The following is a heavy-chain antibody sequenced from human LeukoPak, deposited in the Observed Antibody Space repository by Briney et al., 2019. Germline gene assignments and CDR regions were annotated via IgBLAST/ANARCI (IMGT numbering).Heavy chain of an antibody. Sequence: QPGGSLRLSCAASGFTFDDYAMHWVRQAPGKGLQWVSGISWNSGTIVYADSVKGRFTISRDNAKNSLYLQMNSLRAEDTALYYCAKDAYSNPEYCFDYWGQGTLVTVSS. V-gene: IGHV3-9*01. CDR1: GFTFDDYA. CDR2: ISWNSGTI. D-gene: IGHD4-11*01. CDR3: AKDAYSNPEYCFDY. J-gene: IGHJ4*02.